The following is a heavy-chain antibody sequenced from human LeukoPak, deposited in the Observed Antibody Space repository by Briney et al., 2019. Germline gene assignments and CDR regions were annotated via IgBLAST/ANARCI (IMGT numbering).Heavy chain of an antibody. CDR2: ISHDGSNK. J-gene: IGHJ3*02. CDR3: AKDLGGYSSGWSDAFDI. V-gene: IGHV3-30*18. D-gene: IGHD6-19*01. Sequence: GRSLRLSCAASGFTFSSYGMHWVRQAPGKGLEWVAVISHDGSNKYYADSVKGRFTISRDNFKNTLYLQMNSLRAEDTAVYYCAKDLGGYSSGWSDAFDIWGQGTMVTVSS. CDR1: GFTFSSYG.